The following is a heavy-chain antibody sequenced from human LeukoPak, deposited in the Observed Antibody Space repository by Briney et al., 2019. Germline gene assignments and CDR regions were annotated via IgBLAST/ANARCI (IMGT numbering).Heavy chain of an antibody. V-gene: IGHV4-61*02. CDR3: AGTTVTTRPYYYYGMDV. CDR2: IYTSGST. D-gene: IGHD4-17*01. CDR1: GGSISSGSYC. J-gene: IGHJ6*02. Sequence: SETLSLTCTVSGGSISSGSYCWSWIRQPAGKGLEWIGRIYTSGSTNYNPSLKSRVTISVDTSKNQFSLKLSSVTAADTAVYYCAGTTVTTRPYYYYGMDVWGQGTTVTVSS.